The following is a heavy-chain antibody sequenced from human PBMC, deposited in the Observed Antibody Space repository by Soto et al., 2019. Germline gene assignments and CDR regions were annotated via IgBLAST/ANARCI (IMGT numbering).Heavy chain of an antibody. CDR1: GFTFSSYG. D-gene: IGHD2-15*01. CDR3: AKGLVNVMVVAATGVLPED. CDR2: ISYDGSNK. J-gene: IGHJ4*02. Sequence: QVQLVESGGGVVQPGRSLRLSCAASGFTFSSYGMHWVRQAPGKGLEWVAVISYDGSNKYYADPLKGRFTITRDNSKNTMDLQMNSLRAEDTAVYYCAKGLVNVMVVAATGVLPEDWGQGTLVTVSS. V-gene: IGHV3-30*18.